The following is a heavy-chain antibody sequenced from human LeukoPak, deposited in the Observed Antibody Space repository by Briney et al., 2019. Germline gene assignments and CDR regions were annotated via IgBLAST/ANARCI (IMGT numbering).Heavy chain of an antibody. V-gene: IGHV4-34*01. Sequence: PSETLSLTCPVYGGSFSSYYWSWIRQPPGKGLEWIGEINDSGGTNYNPSLKSRFTISVDTPTNQFSLKLSSVTAADTAIYYCARGPRGAKSSGWYLLGFDYWGQGTLVTVSS. D-gene: IGHD6-19*01. CDR3: ARGPRGAKSSGWYLLGFDY. CDR2: INDSGGT. J-gene: IGHJ4*02. CDR1: GGSFSSYY.